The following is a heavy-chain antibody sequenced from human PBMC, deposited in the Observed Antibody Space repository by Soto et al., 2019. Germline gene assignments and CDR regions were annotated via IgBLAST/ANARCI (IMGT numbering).Heavy chain of an antibody. D-gene: IGHD3-10*01. CDR2: INPSGGST. V-gene: IGHV1-46*01. CDR3: ARDKIHLLKTLAVRGLGGDYYYYYGMDV. J-gene: IGHJ6*02. CDR1: GYTFTSYY. Sequence: ASVKVSCKASGYTFTSYYMHWVRQAPGQGLEWMGIINPSGGSTSYAQKFQGRVTMTRDTSTSTVYMELSSLRSEDTAVYYCARDKIHLLKTLAVRGLGGDYYYYYGMDVWGQGTTVTVSS.